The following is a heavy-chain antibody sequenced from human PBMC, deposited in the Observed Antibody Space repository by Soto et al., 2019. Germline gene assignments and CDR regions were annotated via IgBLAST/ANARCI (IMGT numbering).Heavy chain of an antibody. CDR3: ARQIYDSDTGPNFQYYFDS. CDR2: IDPRDSQT. CDR1: GYSFAGYW. Sequence: GESLKISCKGSGYSFAGYWITWVRQKPGKGLEWMGRIDPRDSQTYYSPSFRGHVTISVTKSITTVFLQWSSLRASDTAMYYCARQIYDSDTGPNFQYYFDSWGQGTPVTVS. J-gene: IGHJ4*02. D-gene: IGHD3-22*01. V-gene: IGHV5-10-1*01.